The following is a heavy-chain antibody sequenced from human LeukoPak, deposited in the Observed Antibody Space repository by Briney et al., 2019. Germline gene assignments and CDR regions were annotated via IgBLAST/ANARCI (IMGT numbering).Heavy chain of an antibody. CDR1: GFVFDNYA. Sequence: GGSLRLSCAASGFVFDNYAMTWVRQAPGKGLEWVSGISRSGDKTYYADSVRGRFTISRDNSKNTLYFQMNNLRVEDTAIYYCARVVSDVEAAATFDHWGQGTLVTVSS. V-gene: IGHV3-23*01. CDR2: ISRSGDKT. CDR3: ARVVSDVEAAATFDH. J-gene: IGHJ4*02. D-gene: IGHD6-13*01.